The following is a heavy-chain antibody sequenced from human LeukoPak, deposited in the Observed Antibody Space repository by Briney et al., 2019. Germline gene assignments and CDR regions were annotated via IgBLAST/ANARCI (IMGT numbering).Heavy chain of an antibody. CDR2: ISTYNGNT. Sequence: GASVKVSCKASGYTFTSYGISWVRQAPGQGLEWMGWISTYNGNTNSAQKLQGRLTMTTDTPTSTAYMELRSLRSDDTAVYYCARDIGDEADYWGQGTLVTVSS. D-gene: IGHD4-17*01. CDR1: GYTFTSYG. V-gene: IGHV1-18*01. J-gene: IGHJ4*02. CDR3: ARDIGDEADY.